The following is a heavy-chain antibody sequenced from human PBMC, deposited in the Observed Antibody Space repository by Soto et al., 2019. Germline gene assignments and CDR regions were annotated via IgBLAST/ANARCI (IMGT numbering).Heavy chain of an antibody. V-gene: IGHV3-23*01. CDR2: ISGSGGTT. CDR3: AKVERYYYDSSGYYSSPLF. Sequence: EVQLLESGGGLVQPGGSLRLSWAASGFTLSSYAMSWVRQAPGKGLEWVSAISGSGGTTYYADSVKGRFTISRDTSKNTLYLQMNSLRAEDTAVYYCAKVERYYYDSSGYYSSPLFWGQGTLVTVSS. J-gene: IGHJ4*02. D-gene: IGHD3-22*01. CDR1: GFTLSSYA.